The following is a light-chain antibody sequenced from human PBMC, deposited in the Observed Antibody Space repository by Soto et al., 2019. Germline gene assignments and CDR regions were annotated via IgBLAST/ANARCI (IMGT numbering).Light chain of an antibody. CDR3: QHYGTSAL. CDR2: GAT. V-gene: IGKV3-20*01. Sequence: EIVLTQSPGTLSLSPGERATLSCRASQSVSSSYLAWYQQKPGQAPRLLIYGATSRATGIPDRFSVSASGTDVTLTISRLEPEDFAVYYCQHYGTSALFGPGTKVDLQ. J-gene: IGKJ3*01. CDR1: QSVSSSY.